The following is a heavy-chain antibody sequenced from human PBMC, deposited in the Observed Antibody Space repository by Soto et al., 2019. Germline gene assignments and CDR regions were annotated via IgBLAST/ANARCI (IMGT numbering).Heavy chain of an antibody. V-gene: IGHV4-30-2*01. D-gene: IGHD2-2*01. CDR3: ARVPER. Sequence: TSETLSLTCAVSGGSINSYSWSWIRQPPGKGLEWIGYIYHSGSTYYNPSLKSRVTISVDRSKNQFSLKLSSVTAADTAVYYCARVPERWGQGTLVTVS. CDR2: IYHSGST. CDR1: GGSINSYS. J-gene: IGHJ4*02.